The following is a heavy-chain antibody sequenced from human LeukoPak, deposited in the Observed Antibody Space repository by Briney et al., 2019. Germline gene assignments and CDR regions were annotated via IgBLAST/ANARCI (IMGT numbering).Heavy chain of an antibody. CDR1: GGSISSYY. J-gene: IGHJ6*03. CDR3: ASSYYYGSGSYYKDYYYYYYMDV. CDR2: IYYSGST. V-gene: IGHV4-59*01. Sequence: SETLSLTCTVSGGSISSYYWSWIQQPPGKDLECIGYIYYSGSTNYNPSLKSRVTISVDTSKNQFSLKLSSVTAADTAVYYCASSYYYGSGSYYKDYYYYYYMDVWGKGTTVTISS. D-gene: IGHD3-10*01.